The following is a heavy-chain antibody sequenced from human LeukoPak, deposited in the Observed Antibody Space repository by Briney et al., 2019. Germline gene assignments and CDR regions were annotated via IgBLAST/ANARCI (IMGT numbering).Heavy chain of an antibody. CDR2: INPNCGGT. D-gene: IGHD3-16*02. J-gene: IGHJ4*02. CDR3: ARGGFRLGELSLYFDY. V-gene: IGHV1-2*02. CDR1: GYTFTGYY. Sequence: ASVKVSRKASGYTFTGYYMHWVRQAPGQGLEWMGWINPNCGGTNYAQKFQGRVTMTRDTSISTAYMELSRLRSDDTAVYYCARGGFRLGELSLYFDYWGQGTLVTVSS.